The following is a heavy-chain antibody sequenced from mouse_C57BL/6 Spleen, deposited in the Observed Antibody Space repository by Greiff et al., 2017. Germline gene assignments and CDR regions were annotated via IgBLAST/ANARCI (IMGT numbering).Heavy chain of an antibody. V-gene: IGHV10-1*01. CDR1: GFSFNTYA. Sequence: EVQRVESGGGLVQPKGSLKLSCAASGFSFNTYAMNWVRQAPGKGLEWVARIRSKSNNYATYYADSVKDRFTISRDDSESMLYLQMNNLKTEDTAMYYCVGLLHYYAMDYWGQGTSVTVSS. J-gene: IGHJ4*01. D-gene: IGHD1-1*01. CDR2: IRSKSNNYAT. CDR3: VGLLHYYAMDY.